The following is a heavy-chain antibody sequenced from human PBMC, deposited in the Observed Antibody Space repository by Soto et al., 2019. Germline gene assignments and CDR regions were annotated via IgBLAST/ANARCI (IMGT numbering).Heavy chain of an antibody. J-gene: IGHJ4*02. D-gene: IGHD5-18*01. Sequence: EVQLLESGGGLVQPGGSLRLSCAASGFTFSSYAMSWVRQAPGKGLEWVSAISGSGGSTYYADSVKGRFTISRDNSKNTLYLKMNSLRAEDTAVYYCAKVDTAIHTLLDYWGQGTLVTVSS. V-gene: IGHV3-23*01. CDR1: GFTFSSYA. CDR2: ISGSGGST. CDR3: AKVDTAIHTLLDY.